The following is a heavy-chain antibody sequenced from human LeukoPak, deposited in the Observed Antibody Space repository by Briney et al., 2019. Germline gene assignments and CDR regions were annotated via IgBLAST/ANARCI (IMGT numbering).Heavy chain of an antibody. CDR2: INRSGST. CDR1: GGSFSGYY. CDR3: AQGRAAFY. D-gene: IGHD6-25*01. Sequence: SETLSLTCAVYGGSFSGYYWNWIRQPPGKGLEWIEEINRSGSTNYNPSLKSRVTISVDTSKNQFSLKLSSVTAADTAVYYCAQGRAAFYWGQGTLVTVSS. J-gene: IGHJ4*02. V-gene: IGHV4-34*01.